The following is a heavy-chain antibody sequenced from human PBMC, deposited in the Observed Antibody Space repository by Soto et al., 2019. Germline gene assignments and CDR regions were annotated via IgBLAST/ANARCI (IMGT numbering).Heavy chain of an antibody. J-gene: IGHJ5*02. D-gene: IGHD2-15*01. V-gene: IGHV3-21*04. CDR3: ARDAALKWFDP. CDR2: ISSSSSYI. Sequence: GGSLILSCADAGLSFSGYGMHWVSQAPGKGLEWVSSISSSSSYIYYADSVKGRFTISRDNAKNSLYLQMNSLRAADTAVYYCARDAALKWFDPWGQGTLVTVSS. CDR1: GLSFSGYG.